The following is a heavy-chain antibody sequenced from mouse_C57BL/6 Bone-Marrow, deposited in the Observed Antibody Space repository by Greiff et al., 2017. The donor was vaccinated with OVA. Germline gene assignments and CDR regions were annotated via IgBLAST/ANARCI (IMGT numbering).Heavy chain of an antibody. J-gene: IGHJ3*01. D-gene: IGHD2-4*01. CDR1: GFTFSDYY. V-gene: IGHV5-12*01. CDR2: ISNGGGST. Sequence: DVHLVESGGGLVQPGGSLKLSCAASGFTFSDYYMYWVRQTPEKRLEWVAYISNGGGSTYYPDTVKGRFTISRDNAKNTLYLQMSRLKSEDTAMYYCASYDYDDWFAYWGQGTLVTVSA. CDR3: ASYDYDDWFAY.